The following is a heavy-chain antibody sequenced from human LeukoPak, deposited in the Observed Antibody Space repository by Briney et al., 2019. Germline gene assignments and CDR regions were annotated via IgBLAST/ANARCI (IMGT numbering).Heavy chain of an antibody. Sequence: ASVKVSCKASGYTFTSYYMHWVRQAPGQALEWMGIINPSGGSTSYAQKFQGRVTMTRDTSTSTVYTELSSLRFEDTAVYYCARFTQNYYDSSGYPDYWGQGTLVTVSS. J-gene: IGHJ4*02. D-gene: IGHD3-22*01. CDR1: GYTFTSYY. CDR2: INPSGGST. V-gene: IGHV1-46*01. CDR3: ARFTQNYYDSSGYPDY.